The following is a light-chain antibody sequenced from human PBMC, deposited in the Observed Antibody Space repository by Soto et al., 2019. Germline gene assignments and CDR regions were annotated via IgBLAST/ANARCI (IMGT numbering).Light chain of an antibody. J-gene: IGKJ4*01. CDR2: GAS. CDR3: QQYVTSPLT. CDR1: QSVSSN. Sequence: EIVLTQSPGTLSLSPGERATLSCRASQSVSSNLAWYQQKPGQAPRLLIYGASTRATGIPARFSGSGSGTEFTLTISRLEPEDFAVYYCQQYVTSPLTFGGGTKVDI. V-gene: IGKV3-20*01.